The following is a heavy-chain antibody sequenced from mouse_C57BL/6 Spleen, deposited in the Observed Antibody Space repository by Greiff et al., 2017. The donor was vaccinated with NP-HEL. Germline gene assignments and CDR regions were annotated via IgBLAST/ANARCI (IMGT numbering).Heavy chain of an antibody. CDR1: GFTFSDYG. V-gene: IGHV5-17*01. Sequence: EVKLVESGGGLVKPGGSLKLSCAASGFTFSDYGMHWVRQAPEKGLEWVAYISSGSSTIYYADTVKGRFTISRNNAKNTLFLQMTSLRSEDTAMYYCAMHYGKGYFDVWGTGTTVTVSS. J-gene: IGHJ1*03. D-gene: IGHD1-1*01. CDR3: AMHYGKGYFDV. CDR2: ISSGSSTI.